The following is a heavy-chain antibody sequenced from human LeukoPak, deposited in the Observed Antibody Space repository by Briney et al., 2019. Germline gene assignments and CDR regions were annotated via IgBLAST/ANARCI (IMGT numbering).Heavy chain of an antibody. J-gene: IGHJ4*02. D-gene: IGHD1-26*01. CDR1: GFIFTNYW. CDR2: IDKEGSAA. Sequence: GGSLRLSCVSSGFIFTNYWMHCVRQVPGKGPVWVGRIDKEGSAAFYAESVKGRFTISRDNVESTVYLQMNSLTAEDTAVYHCARGGYSGSYYRFGWGQGTLVTVSS. V-gene: IGHV3-74*01. CDR3: ARGGYSGSYYRFG.